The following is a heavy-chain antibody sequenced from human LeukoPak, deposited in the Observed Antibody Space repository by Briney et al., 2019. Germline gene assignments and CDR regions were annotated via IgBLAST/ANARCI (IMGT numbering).Heavy chain of an antibody. CDR2: ISAYNGNT. D-gene: IGHD6-19*01. CDR3: ARRNSSGWYGYTVDY. V-gene: IGHV1-18*01. Sequence: ASVTVSCTASGYTFTIYGISWVRQAPGQGLEWMGWISAYNGNTNYAQRLQGRVTMTTDTSTSTAYMELRSLRSDDTAVYYCARRNSSGWYGYTVDYWGQGTLVTVSS. CDR1: GYTFTIYG. J-gene: IGHJ4*02.